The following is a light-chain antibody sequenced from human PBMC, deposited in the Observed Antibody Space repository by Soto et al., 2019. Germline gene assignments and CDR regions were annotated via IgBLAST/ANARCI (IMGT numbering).Light chain of an antibody. CDR1: QSISSN. J-gene: IGKJ1*01. CDR2: GAS. CDR3: QQYNNWPRT. Sequence: EIVMTQSPVTLSVSPGERATLSCRASQSISSNLAWYQQKPGQAPRLLIYGASTRATGIPASFSGSGSGTEFTLTISSLQSEDFAVYYCQQYNNWPRTFGQGTKVEFK. V-gene: IGKV3-15*01.